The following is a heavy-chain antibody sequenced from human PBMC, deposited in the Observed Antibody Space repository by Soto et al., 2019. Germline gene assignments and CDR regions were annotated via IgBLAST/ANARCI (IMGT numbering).Heavy chain of an antibody. D-gene: IGHD2-2*01. J-gene: IGHJ4*02. CDR1: GFTFSSYG. V-gene: IGHV3-49*04. Sequence: GGSLRLSCAASGFTFSSYGMHWVRQAPGKGLEWVGFIRSKAYGGTAEYAASVKGRFSISRDDSKSIAYLQMNSLKTEDTAVYYCTRLPRHPRPAFDYWGQGTLVTVSS. CDR3: TRLPRHPRPAFDY. CDR2: IRSKAYGGTA.